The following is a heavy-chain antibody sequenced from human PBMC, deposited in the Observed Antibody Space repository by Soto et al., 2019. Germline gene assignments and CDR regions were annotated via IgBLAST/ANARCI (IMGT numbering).Heavy chain of an antibody. D-gene: IGHD3-22*01. J-gene: IGHJ6*02. CDR1: GFTFSSYA. CDR3: AKAPGAAYYDSNYYYYGMDV. V-gene: IGHV3-23*01. CDR2: ISGSGGST. Sequence: EVQLLESGGGLVQPGGSLRLSCAASGFTFSSYAMSWVRQAPGKGLEWVSAISGSGGSTYYAASVKGRFTISRDNSNNTLYLQMNSLRAEDTAVYYCAKAPGAAYYDSNYYYYGMDVCGQGTTVTVSS.